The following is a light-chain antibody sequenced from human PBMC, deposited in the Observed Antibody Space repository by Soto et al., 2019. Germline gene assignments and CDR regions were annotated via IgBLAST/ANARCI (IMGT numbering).Light chain of an antibody. Sequence: IVLTQSPATLSLSPWERATLSCRASQSVSSYLAWYQQKPGQAPRLLIYDASNRATGSPARLSGSGSGTAFSPPISSLEPADFSVYYCQQRSNWPPITFGQGTRLEIK. V-gene: IGKV3-11*01. CDR3: QQRSNWPPIT. CDR2: DAS. CDR1: QSVSSY. J-gene: IGKJ5*01.